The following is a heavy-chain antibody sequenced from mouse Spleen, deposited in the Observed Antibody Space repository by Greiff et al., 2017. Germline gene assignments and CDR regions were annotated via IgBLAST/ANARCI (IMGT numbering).Heavy chain of an antibody. CDR2: IDPSDSYT. Sequence: VKLQQPGAELVKPGASVKLSCKASGYTFTSYWMQWVKQRPGQGLEWIGEIDPSDSYTNYNQKFKGKATLTVDTSSSTAYMQLSSLTSEDSAVYYCARTGFDYWGQGTTLTVSS. CDR1: GYTFTSYW. V-gene: IGHV1-50*01. CDR3: ARTGFDY. J-gene: IGHJ2*01. D-gene: IGHD4-1*01.